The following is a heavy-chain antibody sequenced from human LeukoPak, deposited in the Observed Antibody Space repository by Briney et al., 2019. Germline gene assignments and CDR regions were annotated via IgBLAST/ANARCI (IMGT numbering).Heavy chain of an antibody. V-gene: IGHV3-72*01. Sequence: GGSLRLSCAASGFTFSDHYMEWVRQAPGKGLEWVGRTRDKGNSYTTEYAASVKGRFTISRDASKNSLYLQMNSLKTEDTAVYYCARSIKWGATYYFDYWGQGTLVTVCS. CDR2: TRDKGNSYTT. J-gene: IGHJ4*02. CDR1: GFTFSDHY. D-gene: IGHD5-12*01. CDR3: ARSIKWGATYYFDY.